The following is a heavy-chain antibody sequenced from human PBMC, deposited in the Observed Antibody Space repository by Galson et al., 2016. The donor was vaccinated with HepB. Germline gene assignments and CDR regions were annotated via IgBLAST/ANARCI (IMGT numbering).Heavy chain of an antibody. V-gene: IGHV3-30*04. CDR2: ISYGGDI. CDR3: ARDGGSSGWYNWFDP. D-gene: IGHD6-19*01. J-gene: IGHJ5*02. CDR1: GFSFNDYG. Sequence: SLRLSCAASGFSFNDYGFHWVRQAPGKGLEWLAMISYGGDIYYTDSVKGRVTISRDNSENTLYLQMNSLRPEDTGVYYCARDGGSSGWYNWFDPWGQGTLVTVSS.